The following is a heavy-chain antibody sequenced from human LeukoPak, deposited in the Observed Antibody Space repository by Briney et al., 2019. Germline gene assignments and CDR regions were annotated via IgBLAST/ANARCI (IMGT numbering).Heavy chain of an antibody. V-gene: IGHV4-59*01. CDR1: GGSISSYY. D-gene: IGHD6-19*01. CDR2: IYYSGST. J-gene: IGHJ5*02. CDR3: ARVGGSGWSPRGWFDP. Sequence: SETLSLTCTVSGGSISSYYWSWIRQPPGKGLEWIGYIYYSGSTNYNPSLKSRVTISVDTSKNQFSLKLSSVTAADTAVYYCARVGGSGWSPRGWFDPWGQGTLVTVSS.